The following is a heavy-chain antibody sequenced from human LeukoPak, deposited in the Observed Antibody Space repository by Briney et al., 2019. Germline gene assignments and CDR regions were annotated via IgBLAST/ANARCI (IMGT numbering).Heavy chain of an antibody. CDR1: GFTFSSYA. J-gene: IGHJ5*02. V-gene: IGHV3-23*01. CDR2: ISGSGGST. Sequence: GGSLRLSCAASGFTFSSYAMSWVRQAPGKGLEWVSAISGSGGSTYYADSVKGRFTISRDNSKNTLYLQMNSLRAEDTAAYYCAKGSCSSCYNWFDPWGQGTLVTVSS. D-gene: IGHD2-2*01. CDR3: AKGSCSSCYNWFDP.